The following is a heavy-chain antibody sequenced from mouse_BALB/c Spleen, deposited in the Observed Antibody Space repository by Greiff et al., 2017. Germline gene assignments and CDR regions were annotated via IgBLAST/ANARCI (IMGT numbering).Heavy chain of an antibody. CDR3: ARGNFFDY. J-gene: IGHJ2*01. Sequence: VQLKESGPGLVKPSQSLSLTCSVTGYSITSGYYWNWIRQFPGNKLEWMGYISYDGSNNYNPSLKNRISITRDTSKNQFFLKLNSVTTEDTATYYCARGNFFDYWGQGTTLTVSS. V-gene: IGHV3-6*02. CDR2: ISYDGSN. CDR1: GYSITSGYY.